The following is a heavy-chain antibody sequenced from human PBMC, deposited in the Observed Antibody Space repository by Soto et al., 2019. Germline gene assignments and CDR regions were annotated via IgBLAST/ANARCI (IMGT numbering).Heavy chain of an antibody. J-gene: IGHJ6*02. CDR1: GGSFSGYY. CDR3: ARVQDFWSGYYPYYYYYGMDV. V-gene: IGHV4-34*01. CDR2: INHSGST. D-gene: IGHD3-3*01. Sequence: TSETLYLTCAVYGGSFSGYYWSWIRTPPGKGLEWIGEINHSGSTNYNPSLKSRVTISVDTSKNQFSLKLSSVTAADTAVYYCARVQDFWSGYYPYYYYYGMDVWGQGTTVTVSS.